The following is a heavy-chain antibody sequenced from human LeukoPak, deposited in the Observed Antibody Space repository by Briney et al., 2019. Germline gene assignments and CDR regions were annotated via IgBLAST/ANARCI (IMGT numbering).Heavy chain of an antibody. CDR1: GGTFSSYA. CDR3: ARDLDYYDSSGYPFDY. J-gene: IGHJ4*02. Sequence: ASVTVSCKASGGTFSSYAISWVRQAPGQGLEWMGRIIPILGIANYAQKFQGRVTITADKSTSTAYMELSSLRSEDTAVYYCARDLDYYDSSGYPFDYWGQGTLVTVSS. D-gene: IGHD3-22*01. CDR2: IIPILGIA. V-gene: IGHV1-69*04.